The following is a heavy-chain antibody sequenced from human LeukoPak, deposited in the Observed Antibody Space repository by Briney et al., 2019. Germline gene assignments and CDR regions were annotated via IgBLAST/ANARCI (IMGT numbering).Heavy chain of an antibody. CDR1: GGSISSSSYY. V-gene: IGHV4-39*07. Sequence: SETLSLTCTVSGGSISSSSYYWGWIRQPPGKGLEWIGSIYYSGSTYYNPSLKSRVTISVDTSKNQFSLKLSPVTAADTAVYYCARIWDRYQLLWEGEYFQHWGQGTLVTVSS. CDR3: ARIWDRYQLLWEGEYFQH. CDR2: IYYSGST. J-gene: IGHJ1*01. D-gene: IGHD2-2*01.